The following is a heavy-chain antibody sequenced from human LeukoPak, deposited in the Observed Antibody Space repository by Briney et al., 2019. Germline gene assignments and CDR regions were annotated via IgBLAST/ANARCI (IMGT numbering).Heavy chain of an antibody. CDR2: IYTSGST. Sequence: SETQSLTCTVSGGSISSYYWSWIRQPAGKGLEWIGRIYTSGSTNYSPSLKSRVTMSVDTSKNQFSLKLSSVTAADTAVYYCASMGDWNYFDYWGQGTLITVSS. J-gene: IGHJ4*02. CDR3: ASMGDWNYFDY. D-gene: IGHD3-16*01. V-gene: IGHV4-4*07. CDR1: GGSISSYY.